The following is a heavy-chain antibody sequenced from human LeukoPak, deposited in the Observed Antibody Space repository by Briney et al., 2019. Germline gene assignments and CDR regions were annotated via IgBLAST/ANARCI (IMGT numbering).Heavy chain of an antibody. J-gene: IGHJ4*02. CDR2: INPSGGCT. D-gene: IGHD3-9*01. V-gene: IGHV1-46*01. CDR1: GYTFTSYY. Sequence: GASVKVSCKASGYTFTSYYMHWVRQAPGQGLEWMGIINPSGGCTSYAQKFQGRVTMTRDTSTSTVYMELSSLRSEDTAVYYCARDQGRIRYFDWLTGYWGQGTLVTVSS. CDR3: ARDQGRIRYFDWLTGY.